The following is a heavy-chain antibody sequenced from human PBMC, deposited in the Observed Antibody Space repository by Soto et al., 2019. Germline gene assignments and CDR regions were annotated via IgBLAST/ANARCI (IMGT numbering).Heavy chain of an antibody. Sequence: QVQLVESGGGVVQPGRSLTLSCAASGFTFKNYAMHWVRQAPGKGLEWVAVISFDGTNTYYAESVRGRVTISRDNSRNTLYLQVSSLRTEDTALFYCARDIGSIKGPHHNSVGPGYWGQGTLVSVSS. CDR2: ISFDGTNT. CDR3: ARDIGSIKGPHHNSVGPGY. CDR1: GFTFKNYA. J-gene: IGHJ4*02. D-gene: IGHD1-26*01. V-gene: IGHV3-30-3*01.